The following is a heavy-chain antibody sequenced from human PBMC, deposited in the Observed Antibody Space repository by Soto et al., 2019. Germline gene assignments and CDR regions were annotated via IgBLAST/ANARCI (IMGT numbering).Heavy chain of an antibody. D-gene: IGHD5-12*01. CDR3: TRGWQRSRRGRNWFDP. J-gene: IGHJ5*02. CDR1: GGSFSGNY. CDR2: IDHSGST. V-gene: IGHV4-34*01. Sequence: VQLQQWGAGLLKPSETLSLTCAVYGGSFSGNYWTWIRQPPGKGLEWIGEIDHSGSTTYIPSLKSRVTISVDTAKNQISLKLTSVTAADTAVYYCTRGWQRSRRGRNWFDPWGQGTLVTVYS.